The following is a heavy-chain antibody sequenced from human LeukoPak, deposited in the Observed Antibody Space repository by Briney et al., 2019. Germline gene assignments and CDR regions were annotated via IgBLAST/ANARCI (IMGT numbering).Heavy chain of an antibody. CDR2: INPNSGGT. CDR1: GYTFTGYY. V-gene: IGHV1-2*02. J-gene: IGHJ5*02. Sequence: ASVKVSCKASGYTFTGYYMHWVRQAPGQGLEWMGWINPNSGGTNYAQKFQGRVTMTRDTSISTAYMELSRLRSDDTAVYYCARAPGYSSSWDLNWFDPWGQGTRVTVSS. D-gene: IGHD6-13*01. CDR3: ARAPGYSSSWDLNWFDP.